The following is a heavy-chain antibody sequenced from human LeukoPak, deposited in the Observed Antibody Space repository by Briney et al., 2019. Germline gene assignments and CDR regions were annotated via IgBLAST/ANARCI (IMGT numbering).Heavy chain of an antibody. V-gene: IGHV4-59*12. CDR1: GGSISSYY. Sequence: PSETLSLTCTVSGGSISSYYWSWIRQPPGKGLEWIGYIYYSGSTNYNPSLKSRVTISVDTSKNQFSLKLSSVTAADTAVYYCARDLGGVCSSTSCYGPYYYYYMDVWGKGTTVTVSS. D-gene: IGHD2-2*01. CDR2: IYYSGST. CDR3: ARDLGGVCSSTSCYGPYYYYYMDV. J-gene: IGHJ6*03.